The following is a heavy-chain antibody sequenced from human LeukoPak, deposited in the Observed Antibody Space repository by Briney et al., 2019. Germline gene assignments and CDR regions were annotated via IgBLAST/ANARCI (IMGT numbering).Heavy chain of an antibody. CDR2: INPNSGGT. J-gene: IGHJ4*02. D-gene: IGHD3-22*01. Sequence: ASVKVSCKASGYTFTGYYMHWVRQAPGQGLEWMGWINPNSGGTNYAQKFQGRVTMTRDTSISTAYMELSRLRSDDTVVYYCARDIGVSTYYYDSSGYKGDYWGQGTLVTVSS. CDR3: ARDIGVSTYYYDSSGYKGDY. V-gene: IGHV1-2*02. CDR1: GYTFTGYY.